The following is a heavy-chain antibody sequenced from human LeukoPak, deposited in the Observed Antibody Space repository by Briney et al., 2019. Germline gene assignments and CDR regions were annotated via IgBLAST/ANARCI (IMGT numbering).Heavy chain of an antibody. CDR3: ARDLRMGGPWRQFDY. J-gene: IGHJ4*02. CDR1: GFTFSDYY. CDR2: INNGGVTI. D-gene: IGHD3-16*01. V-gene: IGHV3-11*01. Sequence: GGSLRLSCAAAGFTFSDYYMSWIRQAPGKGLEWVSYINNGGVTIYYADSVKGRFTISRDNAKNSLYLQMNSLRAEDTAVYYCARDLRMGGPWRQFDYWGQGTLVTVSS.